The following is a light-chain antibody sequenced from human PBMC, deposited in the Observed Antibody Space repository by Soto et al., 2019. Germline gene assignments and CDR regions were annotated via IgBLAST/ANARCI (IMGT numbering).Light chain of an antibody. J-gene: IGKJ3*01. CDR3: QQRSNWPPV. V-gene: IGKV3-11*01. CDR1: QSVSSY. CDR2: DAS. Sequence: EIVLTQSPATLSLSPGERATLSCRASQSVSSYLAWYQQKPGQAPRLLIYDASNRATGIPARFSGSGSGTDFTPTISSLEPEDFAVYYCQQRSNWPPVFGPGTKVYSK.